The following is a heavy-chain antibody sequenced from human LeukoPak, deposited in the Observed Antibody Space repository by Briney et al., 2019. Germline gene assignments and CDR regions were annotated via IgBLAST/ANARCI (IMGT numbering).Heavy chain of an antibody. Sequence: PGGSLRLSCAASGFTFSSYEMNWVRQAPGKGLEWVSYISSSGSTIYYADSVKGRFTISRDNAKNTLYLRMNSLRAEDTAVYYCARAEIPPLYSSSSTLPDYWGQGTLVTVSS. V-gene: IGHV3-48*03. J-gene: IGHJ4*02. CDR1: GFTFSSYE. CDR2: ISSSGSTI. D-gene: IGHD6-6*01. CDR3: ARAEIPPLYSSSSTLPDY.